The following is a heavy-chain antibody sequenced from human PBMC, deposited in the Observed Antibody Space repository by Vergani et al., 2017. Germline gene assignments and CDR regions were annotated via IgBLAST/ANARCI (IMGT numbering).Heavy chain of an antibody. J-gene: IGHJ6*03. D-gene: IGHD1-7*01. CDR3: VYRKTECGTTGCFYPFYYDYDMDV. CDR1: GFSLNTRGVS. V-gene: IGHV2-5*04. Sequence: QITLKESGPTLVKPTQTLTLTCTFSGFSLNTRGVSVAWIRQPPGKSLDWLALIYWNDDPHYSPSLNNRVTITKDTSKNLVVLTMTNMDYVDTGTYYCVYRKTECGTTGCFYPFYYDYDMDVWGKGTTVTVSS. CDR2: IYWNDDP.